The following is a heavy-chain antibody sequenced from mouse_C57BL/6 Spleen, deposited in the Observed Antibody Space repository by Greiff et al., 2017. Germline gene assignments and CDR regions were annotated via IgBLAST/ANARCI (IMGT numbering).Heavy chain of an antibody. CDR1: GYTFTSYW. V-gene: IGHV1-50*01. CDR3: AHSRYFDV. CDR2: IDPSDSYT. Sequence: QVQLKQPGAELVKPGASVKLSCKASGYTFTSYWMQWVKQRPGQGLEWIGEIDPSDSYTNYNQKFKGKATLTVDTSSSTAYMQLSSLTSEDSAVYYCAHSRYFDVWGTGTTVTVSS. J-gene: IGHJ1*03.